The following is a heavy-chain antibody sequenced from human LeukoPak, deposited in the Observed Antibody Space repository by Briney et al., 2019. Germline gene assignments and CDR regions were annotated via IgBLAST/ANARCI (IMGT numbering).Heavy chain of an antibody. V-gene: IGHV4-4*07. CDR3: ARAEEGGLEDYYDSSGYHHFDY. CDR1: GGSISSYY. J-gene: IGHJ4*02. Sequence: SETLSLTCTVSGGSISSYYWSWIRQPAGKGLEWIGRIYTSGSTNYNPSLKSRVTMSVDTSKNQFSLKLSSVTAADTAVYYCARAEEGGLEDYYDSSGYHHFDYWGQGTLVTVPS. CDR2: IYTSGST. D-gene: IGHD3-22*01.